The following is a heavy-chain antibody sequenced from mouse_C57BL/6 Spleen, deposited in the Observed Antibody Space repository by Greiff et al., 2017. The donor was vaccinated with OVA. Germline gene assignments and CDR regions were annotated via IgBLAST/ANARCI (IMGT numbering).Heavy chain of an antibody. J-gene: IGHJ4*01. D-gene: IGHD1-1*01. CDR3: ARGAVVAYYAMDY. CDR2: ISSGSSTI. CDR1: GFTFSDYG. V-gene: IGHV5-17*01. Sequence: EVQVVESGGGLVKPGGSLKLSCAASGFTFSDYGMHWVRQAPEKGLEWVAYISSGSSTIYYADTVKGRFTISRDNAKNTLFLQMTSLRSEDTAMYYCARGAVVAYYAMDYWGQGTSVTVSS.